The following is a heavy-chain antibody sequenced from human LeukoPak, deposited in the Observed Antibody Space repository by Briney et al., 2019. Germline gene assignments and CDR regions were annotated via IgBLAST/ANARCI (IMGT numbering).Heavy chain of an antibody. Sequence: GGSLRLSCAASGFTFSRYWMTWVRQAPGKGLEWVANIKQDGSEKYYVDSVKGRFTISRDNAKNSLYLQMNSLRAEDTAAYYCARVSIAAAGSDYWGQGTLVTVSS. CDR1: GFTFSRYW. V-gene: IGHV3-7*01. CDR2: IKQDGSEK. J-gene: IGHJ4*02. D-gene: IGHD6-13*01. CDR3: ARVSIAAAGSDY.